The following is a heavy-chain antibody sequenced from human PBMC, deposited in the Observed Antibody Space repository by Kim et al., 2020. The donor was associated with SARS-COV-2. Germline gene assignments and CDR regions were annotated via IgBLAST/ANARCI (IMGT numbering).Heavy chain of an antibody. CDR1: GFTFSSYA. CDR3: ARDPYYDSSGYYPFMDV. CDR2: ISYDGSNK. D-gene: IGHD3-22*01. V-gene: IGHV3-30*04. J-gene: IGHJ6*01. Sequence: GGSLRLSCAASGFTFSSYAMHWVRQAPGKGLEWVAVISYDGSNKYYADSVKGRFTISRDNSKNTLYLQMNSLRAEDTAVYYCARDPYYDSSGYYPFMDV.